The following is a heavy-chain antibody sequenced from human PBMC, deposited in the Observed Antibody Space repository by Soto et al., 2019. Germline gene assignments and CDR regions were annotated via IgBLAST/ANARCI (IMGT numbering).Heavy chain of an antibody. V-gene: IGHV3-15*01. CDR3: TTAGGDIVVVPSAFYYYYYGMDV. Sequence: EVQLVESGGGLVKPGGSLRLSCAASGFTFSNAWMSWVRQAPGKGLEWVGRIKSKTDGGTTDYAAPVKGRFTISRDDSKNTLYLQMNSLKTEDTAVYYCTTAGGDIVVVPSAFYYYYYGMDVWGQGTTVTVSS. CDR1: GFTFSNAW. J-gene: IGHJ6*02. CDR2: IKSKTDGGTT. D-gene: IGHD2-2*01.